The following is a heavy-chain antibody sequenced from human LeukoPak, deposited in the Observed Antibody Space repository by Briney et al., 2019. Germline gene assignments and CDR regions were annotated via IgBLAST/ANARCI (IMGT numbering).Heavy chain of an antibody. V-gene: IGHV4-59*01. CDR3: ARDRELGY. D-gene: IGHD3-10*01. J-gene: IGHJ4*01. CDR2: IYNSGST. CDR1: GGSISIYY. Sequence: PSETLSLTCTVSGGSISIYYWSWIRQPPGKGLEWIGYIYNSGSTNYNPSLRSRVTISVDTSKNQFSLKLTSVTVADTAVYYCARDRELGYWGHGTLVTVSS.